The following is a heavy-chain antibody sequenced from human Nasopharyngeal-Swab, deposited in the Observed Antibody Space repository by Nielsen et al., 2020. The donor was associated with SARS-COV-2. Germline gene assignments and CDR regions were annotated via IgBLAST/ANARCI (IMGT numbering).Heavy chain of an antibody. V-gene: IGHV3-23*01. D-gene: IGHD4-23*01. CDR1: GFTFSSYA. J-gene: IGHJ6*03. Sequence: GGSLRLSCAASGFTFSSYAMSWVRQAPGKGLEWVSAISGSGGSTYYADSVKGRFTISRDNSKNTLYLQMNSLRAEDTAVYYCATGSTTVVTPDYYYYMDVWGKGTTVTVSS. CDR3: ATGSTTVVTPDYYYYMDV. CDR2: ISGSGGST.